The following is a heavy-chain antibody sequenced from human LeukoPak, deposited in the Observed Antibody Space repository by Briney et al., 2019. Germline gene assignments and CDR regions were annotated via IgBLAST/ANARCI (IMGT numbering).Heavy chain of an antibody. CDR3: ARIRLRGRFDP. D-gene: IGHD2-15*01. J-gene: IGHJ5*02. V-gene: IGHV4-59*01. CDR2: IYYSGST. CDR1: GGSISSYY. Sequence: SETLSLTCTVSGGSISSYYWSWIRQPPGKGLEWIGYIYYSGSTNYNPSLKSRVTISADTSKNQFSLKLSSVTAADTAVYYCARIRLRGRFDPWGQGTLVTVSS.